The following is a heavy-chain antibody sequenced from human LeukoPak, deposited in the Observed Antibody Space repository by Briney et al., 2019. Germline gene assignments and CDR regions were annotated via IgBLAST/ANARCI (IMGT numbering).Heavy chain of an antibody. J-gene: IGHJ4*02. Sequence: GGSLRLSCVASGFTFSNYGMSWVRQAPGKGLEWVSGITGSGGSTYYADSVRGRFTISRDNSKNTLNLEMNRLKAEDSAVYYCAKSRSLEYSSSSDFWGQGTLVTVSS. CDR1: GFTFSNYG. CDR2: ITGSGGST. D-gene: IGHD6-6*01. V-gene: IGHV3-23*01. CDR3: AKSRSLEYSSSSDF.